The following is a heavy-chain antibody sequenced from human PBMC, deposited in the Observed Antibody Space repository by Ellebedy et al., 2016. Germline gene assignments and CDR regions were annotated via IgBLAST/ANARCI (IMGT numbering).Heavy chain of an antibody. CDR3: ARDGRDGYNGEFDY. J-gene: IGHJ4*02. V-gene: IGHV4-39*07. CDR1: GGSISSSSYY. D-gene: IGHD5-24*01. CDR2: IYYSGST. Sequence: GSLRLXXTVSGGSISSSSYYWGWIRQPPGKGLEWIGSIYYSGSTNYNPSLKSRVTISVDTSKNQFSLKLSSVAAADTAVYYWARDGRDGYNGEFDYWGQGTLVTVSS.